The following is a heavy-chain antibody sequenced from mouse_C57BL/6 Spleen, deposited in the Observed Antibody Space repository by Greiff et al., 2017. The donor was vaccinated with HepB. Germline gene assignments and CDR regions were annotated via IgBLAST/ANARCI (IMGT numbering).Heavy chain of an antibody. D-gene: IGHD2-1*01. V-gene: IGHV1-19*01. CDR2: INPYNGGT. Sequence: EVKLQQSGPVLVKPGASVKMSCKASGYTFTDYYMNWVKQSHGKSLEWIGVINPYNGGTSYNQKFKGKATLTVDKSSSTAYMELNSLTSEDSAVYYCARQGDGNPWFAYWGQGTLVTVSA. CDR3: ARQGDGNPWFAY. J-gene: IGHJ3*01. CDR1: GYTFTDYY.